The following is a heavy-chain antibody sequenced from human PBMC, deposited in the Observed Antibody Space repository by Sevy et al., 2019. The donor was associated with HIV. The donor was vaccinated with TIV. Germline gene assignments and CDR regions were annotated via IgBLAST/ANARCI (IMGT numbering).Heavy chain of an antibody. D-gene: IGHD4-17*01. J-gene: IGHJ4*02. CDR1: GYIFTDYY. Sequence: ASVKVSCKASGYIFTDYYIHWVRQAPGQGLEWMAWINSDSGVTNYAQRFQGEVTVTRDPSLSTAYLELTNLKSNDTAIYYCARLTTQPTSDLYGLDVWGQGTLVTVSS. CDR2: INSDSGVT. V-gene: IGHV1-2*02. CDR3: ARLTTQPTSDLYGLDV.